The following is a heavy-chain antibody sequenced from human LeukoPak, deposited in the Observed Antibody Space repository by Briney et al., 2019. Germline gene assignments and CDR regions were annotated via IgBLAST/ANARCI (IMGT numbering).Heavy chain of an antibody. CDR1: GFIFGDDA. V-gene: IGHV3-49*04. J-gene: IGHJ5*02. CDR2: IRSKAYGGTI. CDR3: TRGLNWFDP. Sequence: PGGSLRLSCAASGFIFGDDAMSWVRQAPGKGLEWVGFIRSKAYGGTIEYAASVKGRFTISRDDSKSIAYLQMNSLKIEDTAVYYCTRGLNWFDPGGQGTLVTVSS.